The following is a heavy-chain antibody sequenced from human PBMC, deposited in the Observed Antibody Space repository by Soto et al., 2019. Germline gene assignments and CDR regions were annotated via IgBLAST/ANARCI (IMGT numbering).Heavy chain of an antibody. Sequence: ASVKVSCKASGGTFSSYAISWVRQAPGQGLEWMGGIIPIFGTANYAQKFQGRVTITADESTSTAYMELSSLRSEDTAVYYCGRDRRIHPLGRYYYGRDVWGKGPRVTVPS. J-gene: IGHJ6*04. CDR2: IIPIFGTA. V-gene: IGHV1-69*13. CDR1: GGTFSSYA. CDR3: GRDRRIHPLGRYYYGRDV. D-gene: IGHD5-18*01.